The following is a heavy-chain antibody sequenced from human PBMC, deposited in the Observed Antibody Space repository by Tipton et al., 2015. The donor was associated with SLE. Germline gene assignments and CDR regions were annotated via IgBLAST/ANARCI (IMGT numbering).Heavy chain of an antibody. V-gene: IGHV3-7*03. CDR1: GFTLSPYW. J-gene: IGHJ4*02. Sequence: GSLRLSCAASGFTLSPYWMSWVRQAPGKGLEWVANMNLDGREKYYADSVKGRFTISRDNAKNSLYLEMNGLRAEDTAVYYCVTRRGDFWGQGTLVTVSS. CDR3: VTRRGDF. CDR2: MNLDGREK.